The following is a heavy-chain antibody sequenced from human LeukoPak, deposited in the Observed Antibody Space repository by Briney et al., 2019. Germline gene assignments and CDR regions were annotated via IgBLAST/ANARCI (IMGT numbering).Heavy chain of an antibody. CDR1: GYSISSNYY. CDR2: FYHSGNT. CDR3: AREHFDY. V-gene: IGHV4-38-2*02. J-gene: IGHJ4*02. Sequence: SETLSLTCAVSGYSISSNYYRDWIRQPPGKGLEWIGCFYHSGNTYYNPSLKSRVPISVDTSKHQFSLKLSSVTAADTAVYYCAREHFDYWGQGALVTVSS.